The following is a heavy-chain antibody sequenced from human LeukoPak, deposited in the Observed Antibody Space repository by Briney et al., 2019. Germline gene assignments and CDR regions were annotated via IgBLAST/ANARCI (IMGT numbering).Heavy chain of an antibody. V-gene: IGHV3-30*18. J-gene: IGHJ4*02. D-gene: IGHD3-22*01. CDR1: GFTFSSYG. Sequence: GGSLRLSCAASGFTFSSYGMHWVRQAPGKGLEWVAVISYDGSNKYYADSVKGRFTITRDNSKNTLYLQMNSLRAEDTAVYYCAKDSRSWDYYDSSGVDYWGQGAMVT. CDR3: AKDSRSWDYYDSSGVDY. CDR2: ISYDGSNK.